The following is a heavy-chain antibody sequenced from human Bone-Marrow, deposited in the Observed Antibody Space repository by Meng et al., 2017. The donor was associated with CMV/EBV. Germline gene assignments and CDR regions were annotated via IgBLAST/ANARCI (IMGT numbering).Heavy chain of an antibody. D-gene: IGHD3-10*01. V-gene: IGHV1-46*01. Sequence: ASVKVSCKASGYTFTSYYMHWVRQAPGQGLEWMGIINARGVSTSYAQKFQGRVTMTRDTSRGIVYMELSRLRSEDTAEYYSARCGLWFGVLFGVGNWFDPWGQGTLVTVSS. CDR1: GYTFTSYY. J-gene: IGHJ5*02. CDR2: INARGVST. CDR3: ARCGLWFGVLFGVGNWFDP.